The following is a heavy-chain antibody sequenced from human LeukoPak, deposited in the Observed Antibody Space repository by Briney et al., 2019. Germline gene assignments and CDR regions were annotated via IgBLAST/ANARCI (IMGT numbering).Heavy chain of an antibody. CDR2: IYPGDSDT. J-gene: IGHJ5*01. V-gene: IGHV5-51*01. D-gene: IGHD3-22*01. CDR3: ARRKFYYDSSGYYYSESNNWFDP. CDR1: GYSFTSYW. Sequence: GESLKISCKGSGYSFTSYWIGWVRQMPGKGLEWMGIIYPGDSDTRYSPSFQGQVTISADKSISTAYLQWRSLKASDTAMYYWARRKFYYDSSGYYYSESNNWFDPWGQGTLVTVSS.